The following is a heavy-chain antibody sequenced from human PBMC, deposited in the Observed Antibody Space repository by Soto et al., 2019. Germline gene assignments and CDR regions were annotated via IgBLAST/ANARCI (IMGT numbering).Heavy chain of an antibody. Sequence: ASVKVSCKASGYTFTGYYMHWVRQAPGQGLEWMGWINPNSGGTNYAQKFQGWVTMTRDTSISTAYMELSRLRSDDTAVYYCARSSIAARPESYYYYYGMDVWGQGTTVTV. D-gene: IGHD6-6*01. CDR3: ARSSIAARPESYYYYYGMDV. V-gene: IGHV1-2*04. CDR2: INPNSGGT. CDR1: GYTFTGYY. J-gene: IGHJ6*02.